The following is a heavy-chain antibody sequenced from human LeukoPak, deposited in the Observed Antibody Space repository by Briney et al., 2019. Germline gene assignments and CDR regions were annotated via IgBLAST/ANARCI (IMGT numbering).Heavy chain of an antibody. D-gene: IGHD3-22*01. CDR2: INHSGST. J-gene: IGHJ6*02. Sequence: SETLSLTCAVYGGSFSGYYWSWIRQPPGKGLEWIGEINHSGSTNYNPSLKSRVTISVDTSKNQFSLKLSSVTAADTAVYYCARVRHSSGYLNYYYYGMDVWGQGTTVTVSS. CDR1: GGSFSGYY. CDR3: ARVRHSSGYLNYYYYGMDV. V-gene: IGHV4-34*01.